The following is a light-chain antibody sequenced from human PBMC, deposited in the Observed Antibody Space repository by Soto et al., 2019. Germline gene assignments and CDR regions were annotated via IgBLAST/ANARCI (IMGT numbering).Light chain of an antibody. CDR1: SSNIGSNY. V-gene: IGLV1-47*01. CDR3: NSYAGSSGYV. Sequence: QSVLTQPPSASGTPGQRVTISCSGSSSNIGSNYVYWYHQLPGTAPKLVIYRNNQRPSGVPDRISGSKSGTSASLAISGLRSEDEADYYCNSYAGSSGYVFGTGTKLTVL. J-gene: IGLJ1*01. CDR2: RNN.